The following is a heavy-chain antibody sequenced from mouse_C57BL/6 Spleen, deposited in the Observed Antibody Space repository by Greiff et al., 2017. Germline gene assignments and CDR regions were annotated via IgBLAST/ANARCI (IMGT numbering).Heavy chain of an antibody. D-gene: IGHD2-4*01. CDR1: GFTFSSYA. Sequence: EVQRVESGGGLVKPGGSLKLSCAASGFTFSSYAMSWVRQTPEKRLEWVATISDGGSYTYYPDNVKGRFTISRDNAKNNLYLQMSHLKSEDTAMYYCAREGYDYDIYAMDYWGQGTSVTVSS. CDR2: ISDGGSYT. J-gene: IGHJ4*01. V-gene: IGHV5-4*01. CDR3: AREGYDYDIYAMDY.